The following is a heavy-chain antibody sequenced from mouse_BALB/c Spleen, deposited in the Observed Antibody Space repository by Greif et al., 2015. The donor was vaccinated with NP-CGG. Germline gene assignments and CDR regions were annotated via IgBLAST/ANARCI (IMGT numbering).Heavy chain of an antibody. CDR3: ARITTGPYYAMDY. V-gene: IGHV2-9*02. CDR2: IWAGGST. CDR1: GFSLTSYG. J-gene: IGHJ4*01. Sequence: VNVVESGPGLVAPSQSLSITCTVSGFSLTSYGVHWVRQPPGKGLEWLGVIWAGGSTNYNSALMSRLSISKGNSKSXVFLKMNSLQTDDTAMYYCARITTGPYYAMDYWGQGTSVTVSS. D-gene: IGHD2-4*01.